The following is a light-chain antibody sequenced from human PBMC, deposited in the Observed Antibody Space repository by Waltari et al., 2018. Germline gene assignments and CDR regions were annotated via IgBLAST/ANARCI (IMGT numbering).Light chain of an antibody. J-gene: IGKJ5*01. CDR1: QSIGRY. Sequence: DIQVTTSPSSLSASVGDRVNITCRASQSIGRYLNWYQQKPGKAPKLLIYSASSLHSGVPSRFIGSGSATDFTVTIISLQPEDSATYYCQQTYNTLPVTFGPGTRLETK. V-gene: IGKV1-39*01. CDR3: QQTYNTLPVT. CDR2: SAS.